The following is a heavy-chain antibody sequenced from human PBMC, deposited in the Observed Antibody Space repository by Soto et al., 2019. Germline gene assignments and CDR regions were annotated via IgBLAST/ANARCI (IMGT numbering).Heavy chain of an antibody. CDR1: GFTVSNYG. CDR3: ARDPFATDYGGNAAFAY. V-gene: IGHV3-33*01. D-gene: IGHD4-17*01. Sequence: GGSLRLSCAASGFTVSNYGMHWVRQAPGKGLEWVAVIWYDGNNKSYRDSVKGRFTISRDNSKNTLYLQINSLRAEDAAVYYCARDPFATDYGGNAAFAYWGQGTLVTVSS. J-gene: IGHJ4*02. CDR2: IWYDGNNK.